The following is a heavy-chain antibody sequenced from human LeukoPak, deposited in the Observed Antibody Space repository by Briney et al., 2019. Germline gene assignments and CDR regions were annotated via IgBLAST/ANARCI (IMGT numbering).Heavy chain of an antibody. Sequence: ASVKVSCKASGYTFTSYGISWVRQAPGQGLEWMGWISAYNGNTNYAQKLQGRVTMTTDTSTSTAYMELRSLRSDDTAVYYCARDLVLLWFGELPRFDYWDQGTLVTVSS. D-gene: IGHD3-10*01. CDR1: GYTFTSYG. CDR3: ARDLVLLWFGELPRFDY. J-gene: IGHJ4*02. CDR2: ISAYNGNT. V-gene: IGHV1-18*01.